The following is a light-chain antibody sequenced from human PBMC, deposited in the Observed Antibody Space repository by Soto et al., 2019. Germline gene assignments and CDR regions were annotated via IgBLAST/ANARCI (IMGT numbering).Light chain of an antibody. V-gene: IGKV3-20*01. Sequence: EIVLTQSPGTLSLSPGERANLSCRASQSVSSSYLAWYQQKPGQAPRLLIYGASNRATGIPDSFRGSGSATEYTLPISSLQSADFAVYYCQQYNSWPPITFGQGTRLEIK. J-gene: IGKJ5*01. CDR2: GAS. CDR3: QQYNSWPPIT. CDR1: QSVSSSY.